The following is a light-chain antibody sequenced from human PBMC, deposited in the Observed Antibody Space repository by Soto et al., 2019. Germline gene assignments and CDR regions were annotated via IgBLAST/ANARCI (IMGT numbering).Light chain of an antibody. CDR3: QQYGSSGT. V-gene: IGKV3-20*01. CDR1: QSISSSY. Sequence: EIVLTQSPGTLSLSPGERATLSCRASQSISSSYLAWYQQRPGQAPRLLIYAASSRATGIPDRFSGGGSATDFTLTVSRLEPEDFAVYYCQQYGSSGTFGQGTKVEIK. CDR2: AAS. J-gene: IGKJ1*01.